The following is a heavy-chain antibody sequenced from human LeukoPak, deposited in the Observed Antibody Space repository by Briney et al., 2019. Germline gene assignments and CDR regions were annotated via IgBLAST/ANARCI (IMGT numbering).Heavy chain of an antibody. J-gene: IGHJ6*03. V-gene: IGHV1-2*02. D-gene: IGHD6-6*01. CDR1: GYTFTGYY. CDR2: INPNSGGT. Sequence: ASVKVSCKASGYTFTGYYMHWVRQAPGQGLEWMGWINPNSGGTNYAQKFQGRVTMTRDTSISTAYMELSRLRSDDTAVYYCARGHIAARSFYYYYYMDVWGEGTTVTVSS. CDR3: ARGHIAARSFYYYYYMDV.